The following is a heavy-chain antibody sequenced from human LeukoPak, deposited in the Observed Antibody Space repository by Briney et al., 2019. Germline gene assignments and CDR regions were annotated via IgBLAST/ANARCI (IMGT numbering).Heavy chain of an antibody. D-gene: IGHD5-12*01. CDR1: GFTLSSYS. Sequence: GGSLRLSCAASGFTLSSYSMNWVRQAPGKGLEWVSYISSSGSTIYYADSVKGRFTISRDNAKNSLYLQMNSLRAEDTAVYYCARTVWWLLDYWGQGTLVTVSS. CDR3: ARTVWWLLDY. J-gene: IGHJ4*02. CDR2: ISSSGSTI. V-gene: IGHV3-48*04.